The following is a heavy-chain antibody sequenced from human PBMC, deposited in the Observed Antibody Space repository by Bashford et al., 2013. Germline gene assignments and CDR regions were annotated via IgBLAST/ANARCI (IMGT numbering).Heavy chain of an antibody. J-gene: IGHJ6*02. CDR3: ARAQGYCSGVSCYRRETLDFYYGMDV. CDR2: IYYSGST. V-gene: IGHV4-30-4*01. D-gene: IGHD2-15*01. Sequence: SETLSLTCAVSVLPSAVLVTTGIGSASPHGKGLEWIGYIYYSGSTYYNMSLKSRLFISHDMSKNQFSLRLSSVTAADTAVYYCARAQGYCSGVSCYRRETLDFYYGMDVWGQGTTVTVSS. CDR1: VLPSAVLVTT.